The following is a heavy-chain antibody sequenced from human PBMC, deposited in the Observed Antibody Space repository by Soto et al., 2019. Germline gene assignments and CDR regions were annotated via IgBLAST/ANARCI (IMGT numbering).Heavy chain of an antibody. CDR3: ARRAYCGGDCYLGYYYYGMDV. CDR2: IIPIFGTA. J-gene: IGHJ6*02. Sequence: SVKVSCKASGCTFSSYAISWVRQAPGQGLEWMGGIIPIFGTANYAQKFQGRVTITVDESTSTAYMELSSLRSEDTAVYYCARRAYCGGDCYLGYYYYGMDVWGQGTTVTVSS. D-gene: IGHD2-21*02. V-gene: IGHV1-69*13. CDR1: GCTFSSYA.